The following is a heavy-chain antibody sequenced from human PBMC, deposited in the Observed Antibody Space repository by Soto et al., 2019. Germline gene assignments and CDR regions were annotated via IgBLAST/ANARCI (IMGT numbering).Heavy chain of an antibody. J-gene: IGHJ4*02. V-gene: IGHV1-18*01. CDR2: ISDHNGNT. CDR3: ARGRYGDY. CDR1: GDTFTSYG. D-gene: IGHD1-1*01. Sequence: QVHLVQSGAEVKKPGASVKVSCKASGDTFTSYGITWVRQAPGHGLEWMGWISDHNGNTDYAQKLQGRVIVTRDTSTSTAYMELRSLISDDPAVYYCARGRYGDYWGQGALVTVSS.